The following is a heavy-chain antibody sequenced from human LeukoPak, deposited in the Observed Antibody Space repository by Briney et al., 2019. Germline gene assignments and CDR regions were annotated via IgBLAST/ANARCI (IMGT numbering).Heavy chain of an antibody. J-gene: IGHJ4*02. D-gene: IGHD2-15*01. CDR3: VRDNPRCCGVVPANIDDY. CDR1: GFIFSRDS. CDR2: ISHDSGVR. V-gene: IGHV3-48*01. Sequence: GGSVRLSCEASGFIFSRDSMNWVRQAPGKGLEWISYISHDSGVRYYADSVRGRFTISRDNAKNSLHLQMHSLRAEDTAVYYCVRDNPRCCGVVPANIDDYWGQGTLVTVSS.